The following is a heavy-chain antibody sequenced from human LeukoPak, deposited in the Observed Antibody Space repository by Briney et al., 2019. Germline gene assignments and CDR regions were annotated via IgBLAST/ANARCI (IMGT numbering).Heavy chain of an antibody. Sequence: ASVKVSCKASGYTFTSYAMNWVRQAPGQGLEWMGWINTNTGNPTYAQGFTGRFVFSLDTSVSTAYLQISSLKAEDTAVYYCARDERWLQLDYFDYWGQGTLVTVSS. V-gene: IGHV7-4-1*02. CDR2: INTNTGNP. CDR1: GYTFTSYA. J-gene: IGHJ4*02. D-gene: IGHD5-24*01. CDR3: ARDERWLQLDYFDY.